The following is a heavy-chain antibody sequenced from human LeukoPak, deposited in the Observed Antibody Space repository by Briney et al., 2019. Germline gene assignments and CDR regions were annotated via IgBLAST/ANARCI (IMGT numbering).Heavy chain of an antibody. V-gene: IGHV4-59*12. D-gene: IGHD3-22*01. Sequence: SETLSLTCTVSGGSISSYYWSWIRQPPGKGLEWIGYIYYSGSTNYNPSLKSRVTISVDTSKNQFSLKLSSVTAADTAVYYCAAGTDSSLSFDYWGQGTLVTVSS. CDR3: AAGTDSSLSFDY. J-gene: IGHJ4*02. CDR2: IYYSGST. CDR1: GGSISSYY.